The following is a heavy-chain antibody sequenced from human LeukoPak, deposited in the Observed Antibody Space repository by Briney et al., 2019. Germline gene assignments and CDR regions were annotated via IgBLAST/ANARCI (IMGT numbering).Heavy chain of an antibody. Sequence: SETLSLTCTFSGGSISSYYWSWIRQPAGKGLEWIGRIHTSGSTNYNPSLKSRVTMSVDTSKNQFSLKLSSVTAADTAVYYCARLGSPAQLDYWGQGTPVTVSS. CDR1: GGSISSYY. CDR2: IHTSGST. CDR3: ARLGSPAQLDY. J-gene: IGHJ4*02. V-gene: IGHV4-4*07. D-gene: IGHD1-26*01.